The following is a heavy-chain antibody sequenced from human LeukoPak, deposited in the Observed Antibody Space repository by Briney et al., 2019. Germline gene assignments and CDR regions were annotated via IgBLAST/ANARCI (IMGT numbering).Heavy chain of an antibody. D-gene: IGHD3-22*01. CDR3: AKAINHYYDSSGYFQT. Sequence: GRSLRLSCAASGFTFHDYAMHWVRQVPGKGLEWVSGINWLGGNAHYADSVKGRFTISRDNAKNSLYLEMNSLSTEDTAFYYCAKAINHYYDSSGYFQTWGQGALVTVSS. CDR2: INWLGGNA. CDR1: GFTFHDYA. J-gene: IGHJ5*02. V-gene: IGHV3-9*01.